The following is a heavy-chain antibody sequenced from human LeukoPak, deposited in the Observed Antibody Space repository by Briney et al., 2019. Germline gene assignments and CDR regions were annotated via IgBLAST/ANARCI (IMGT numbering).Heavy chain of an antibody. CDR2: ISYDGSNK. CDR3: AGGEQSKFYYYAMDV. CDR1: GFTFSSYA. Sequence: GGSLRLSCAASGFTFSSYAMHWVRQAPGKGLEWVAVISYDGSNKYYADSVKGRFTISRDNSKNTLYLQMNSLRVEDTAVYYCAGGEQSKFYYYAMDVWGQGTTVTVSS. V-gene: IGHV3-30-3*01. J-gene: IGHJ6*02. D-gene: IGHD1/OR15-1a*01.